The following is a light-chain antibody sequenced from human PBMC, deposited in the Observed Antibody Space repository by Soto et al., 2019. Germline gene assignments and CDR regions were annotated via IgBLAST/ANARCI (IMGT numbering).Light chain of an antibody. CDR3: CSYTTISTFV. CDR2: EVF. CDR1: SSDVGGYDY. V-gene: IGLV2-14*03. Sequence: QSALTQPASVSGSPGQSITISCTGTSSDVGGYDYVSWYQQHPGKVPKLMIYEVFRRPSGISDRCSGSKSGNTASLTISGLQAEDEADYYCCSYTTISTFVFGGGTKLTVL. J-gene: IGLJ2*01.